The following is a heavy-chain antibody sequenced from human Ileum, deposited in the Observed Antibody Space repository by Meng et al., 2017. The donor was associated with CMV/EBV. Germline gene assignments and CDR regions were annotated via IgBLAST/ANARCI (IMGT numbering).Heavy chain of an antibody. V-gene: IGHV4-59*01. CDR1: GGPISSYY. Sequence: GSLRLSCTVSGGPISSYYWSWIRQPPGKGLEWIGYIYYSGSTNYNPSLKSRVTISGDTSKNQFSLKLSSVTAADTTVYYCAREASYDSSTGPSFYFDYWGQGTLVTVSS. J-gene: IGHJ4*02. CDR2: IYYSGST. CDR3: AREASYDSSTGPSFYFDY. D-gene: IGHD3-9*01.